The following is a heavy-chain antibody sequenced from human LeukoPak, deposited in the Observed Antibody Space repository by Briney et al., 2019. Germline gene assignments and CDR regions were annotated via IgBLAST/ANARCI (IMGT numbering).Heavy chain of an antibody. CDR1: GFNFRSYS. V-gene: IGHV3-48*02. Sequence: PGGSLRLSCAASGFNFRSYSMNWVRQAPGKGLEWVSYISSSTINIYYADSVKGRFTISRDDAKNSLYLQMNSLRDEDTAVYYCARDGYAKFVYWGQGTLVTVSS. CDR3: ARDGYAKFVY. CDR2: ISSSTINI. J-gene: IGHJ4*02. D-gene: IGHD5-18*01.